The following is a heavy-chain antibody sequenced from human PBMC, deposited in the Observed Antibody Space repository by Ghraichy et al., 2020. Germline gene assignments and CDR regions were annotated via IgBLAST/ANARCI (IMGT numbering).Heavy chain of an antibody. CDR3: ARGAGWWDY. CDR1: GASISTNY. D-gene: IGHD6-19*01. CDR2: LYTSGNN. V-gene: IGHV4-4*09. Sequence: SETLSLTCTVSGASISTNYWSWIRQPPGKGLEWIGFLYTSGNNRCNPSLKSRITISGDTSKNQFSLEMNSVTAADTAVYYCARGAGWWDYWGQGTLVTVSS. J-gene: IGHJ4*02.